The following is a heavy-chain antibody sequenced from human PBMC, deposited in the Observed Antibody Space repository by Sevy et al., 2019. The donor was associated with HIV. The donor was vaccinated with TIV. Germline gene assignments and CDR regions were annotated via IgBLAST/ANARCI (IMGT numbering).Heavy chain of an antibody. CDR3: ATYSGKYSFDAFDI. J-gene: IGHJ3*02. CDR1: GFILNRFW. Sequence: GGSLRLSCAASGFILNRFWMTWVRQGPGKGLEWVANIKQDGTEKYYVDSVRGRFIISRDNAKNSLFLQLNSLRVEDTAVYYCATYSGKYSFDAFDIWGQGTMVTVSS. D-gene: IGHD1-26*01. V-gene: IGHV3-7*03. CDR2: IKQDGTEK.